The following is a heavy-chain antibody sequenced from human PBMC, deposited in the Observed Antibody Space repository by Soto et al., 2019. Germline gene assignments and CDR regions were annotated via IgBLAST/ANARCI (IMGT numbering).Heavy chain of an antibody. D-gene: IGHD6-13*01. V-gene: IGHV1-46*03. Sequence: GASVEVSCKASGYTFTSYYMHWVRQAPGKGLEWMGIINPSGGSTSYAKKFQGRVTMTRDTSTSTVYMDLSSLRSEDTAVYYCASIPWESSTRPSPGPFAYWPQRTLVPVSS. CDR3: ASIPWESSTRPSPGPFAY. J-gene: IGHJ4*02. CDR1: GYTFTSYY. CDR2: INPSGGST.